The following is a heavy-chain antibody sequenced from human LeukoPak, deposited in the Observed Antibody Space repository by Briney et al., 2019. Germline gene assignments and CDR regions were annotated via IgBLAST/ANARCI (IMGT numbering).Heavy chain of an antibody. CDR1: GYTFTGYY. CDR2: INPNSGGT. Sequence: GASVKVSCKASGYTFTGYYMHWVRQAPGQGLEWMGGINPNSGGTNYPQKFQGRVSMTTDTSTSTAYMELRSLRSDDTAVYHCARDMITFGGVMVSSYWGQGTLVTVSS. CDR3: ARDMITFGGVMVSSY. V-gene: IGHV1-2*02. D-gene: IGHD3-16*02. J-gene: IGHJ4*02.